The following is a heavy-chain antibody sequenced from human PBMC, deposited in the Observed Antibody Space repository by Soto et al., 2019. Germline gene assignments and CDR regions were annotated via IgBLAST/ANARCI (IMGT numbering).Heavy chain of an antibody. J-gene: IGHJ5*02. CDR1: GGSFSGYY. V-gene: IGHV4-34*01. Sequence: QVQLQQWGAGLLKPSETLSLTCGVYGGSFSGYYWSWIRQPPGKGLEWIGEINHSGSTNYNPSLKSLVTISVDTSKNQFSLKLSSVTAADTAVYYCARGYPPLMVRGVRRWFDPWGQGTLVTVSS. CDR2: INHSGST. CDR3: ARGYPPLMVRGVRRWFDP. D-gene: IGHD3-10*01.